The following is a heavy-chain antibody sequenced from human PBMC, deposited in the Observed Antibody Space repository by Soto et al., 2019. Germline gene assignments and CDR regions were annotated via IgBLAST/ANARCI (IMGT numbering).Heavy chain of an antibody. CDR2: INPNSGGT. CDR3: ARGRSSGYPDYYGMDV. J-gene: IGHJ6*02. V-gene: IGHV1-2*04. Sequence: GAAVNVTCKASGYAFTCHYMHWGRQAPGQGLELMGWINPNSGGTNYAQKFQGWVTMTRDTSISTAYMELSRLRSDDTAVYYCARGRSSGYPDYYGMDVWGQGTTVTVSS. CDR1: GYAFTCHY. D-gene: IGHD3-22*01.